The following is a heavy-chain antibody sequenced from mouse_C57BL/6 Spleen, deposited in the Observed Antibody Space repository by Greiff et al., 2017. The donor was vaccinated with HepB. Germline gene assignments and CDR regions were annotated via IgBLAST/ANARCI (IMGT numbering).Heavy chain of an antibody. CDR2: IWSGGST. CDR3: ARHYYGSSYGYFDV. V-gene: IGHV2-2*01. J-gene: IGHJ1*03. CDR1: GFSLTSYG. D-gene: IGHD1-1*01. Sequence: VQRVESGPGLVQPSQSLSITCTVSGFSLTSYGVHWVRQSPGKGLEWLGVIWSGGSTDYNAAFISRLSISKDNSKSQVFFKMNSLQADDTAIYYCARHYYGSSYGYFDVWGTGTTVTVSS.